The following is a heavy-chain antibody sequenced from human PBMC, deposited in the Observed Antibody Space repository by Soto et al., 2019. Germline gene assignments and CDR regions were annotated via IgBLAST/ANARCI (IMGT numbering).Heavy chain of an antibody. D-gene: IGHD2-15*01. CDR3: ARQKRYCSGGSCYYYYYGMDV. V-gene: IGHV5-51*01. J-gene: IGHJ6*02. CDR2: IYPGDSDT. CDR1: GYSFTSYW. Sequence: PGESLKISCKGSGYSFTSYWIGWVRQMPGKGLEWMGIIYPGDSDTRYSPSFQGQVTISADKSISTAYLQWSSLKASDTAMYYCARQKRYCSGGSCYYYYYGMDVWGQGTTVTVSS.